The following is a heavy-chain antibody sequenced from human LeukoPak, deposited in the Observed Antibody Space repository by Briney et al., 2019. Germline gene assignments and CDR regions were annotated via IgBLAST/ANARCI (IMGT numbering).Heavy chain of an antibody. V-gene: IGHV4-34*01. CDR2: INHSGSN. D-gene: IGHD6-19*01. J-gene: IGHJ4*02. Sequence: KPSETLSLTCAVYGGSFSGYYWSWIRQPPGKGLEWIGEINHSGSNNYNASLKSRVTISVDTSKNQFSLKLSSVTAADTAVYYCARGLDVVAVAGLYYFDYWGQGTLVTVSS. CDR1: GGSFSGYY. CDR3: ARGLDVVAVAGLYYFDY.